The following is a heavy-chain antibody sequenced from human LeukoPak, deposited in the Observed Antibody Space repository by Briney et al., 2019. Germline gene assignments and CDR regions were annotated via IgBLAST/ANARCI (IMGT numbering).Heavy chain of an antibody. CDR1: GFIFSAYA. CDR3: ATILTGYYLDY. D-gene: IGHD3-9*01. CDR2: INGGGGNSGGNT. J-gene: IGHJ4*02. V-gene: IGHV3-23*01. Sequence: GGSLRLSCAASGFIFSAYAMIWVRQAPGKGLEWVSAINGGGGNSGGNTYYADSVKGRFTISRDNSKNTLYLQMNSLRAEGTAVYYCATILTGYYLDYWGQGTLVTVSS.